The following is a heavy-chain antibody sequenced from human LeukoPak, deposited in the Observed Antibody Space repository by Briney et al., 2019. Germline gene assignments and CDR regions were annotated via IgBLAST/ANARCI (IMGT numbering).Heavy chain of an antibody. V-gene: IGHV3-23*01. J-gene: IGHJ4*02. Sequence: PGGSLRLSCAASGFTFNSYAMSWVHQAPGKGLEWVAAISGNGGRTYYRDSVKGRFTISRDNPKNTLYLLMNSLSAEDTALYYCAKEQTSSGYFDYWGQGTLVTVSS. CDR2: ISGNGGRT. CDR1: GFTFNSYA. D-gene: IGHD3-10*01. CDR3: AKEQTSSGYFDY.